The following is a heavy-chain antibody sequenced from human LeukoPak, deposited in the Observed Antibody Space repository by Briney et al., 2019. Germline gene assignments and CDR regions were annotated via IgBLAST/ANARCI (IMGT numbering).Heavy chain of an antibody. CDR3: ARIYDSSGYYHYSPDAFDI. Sequence: SETLPLTCAVYGGSFSGYYWSWIRQPPGKGLEWIGEINHSGSTNYNPSLKSRVTISVDTSKNQFSLKLSSVTAADTAVYYCARIYDSSGYYHYSPDAFDIWGQGTMVTVSS. CDR2: INHSGST. J-gene: IGHJ3*02. CDR1: GGSFSGYY. D-gene: IGHD3-22*01. V-gene: IGHV4-34*01.